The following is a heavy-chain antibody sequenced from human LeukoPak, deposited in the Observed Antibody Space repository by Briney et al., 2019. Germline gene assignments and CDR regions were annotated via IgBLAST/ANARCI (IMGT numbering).Heavy chain of an antibody. CDR1: GGTLSSESYY. Sequence: SQTLSLTCTVSGGTLSSESYYWSWIRQPAGKGLEWIGRIYTSGRTNCNPSLKSRVTISVDTSKNQFSLKLNSVTAADTAMYYCASDMTGSGWYDAFDIWGQGTMVAVSS. J-gene: IGHJ3*02. V-gene: IGHV4-61*02. CDR3: ASDMTGSGWYDAFDI. CDR2: IYTSGRT. D-gene: IGHD6-19*01.